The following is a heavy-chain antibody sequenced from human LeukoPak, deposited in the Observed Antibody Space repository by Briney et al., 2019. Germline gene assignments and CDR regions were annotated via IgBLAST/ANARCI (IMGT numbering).Heavy chain of an antibody. V-gene: IGHV3-23*01. D-gene: IGHD2-21*01. CDR3: XXXXXXSCRGAYCYPFDY. Sequence: PGGSLRLSCAASGFPLSSYAMSWVRQAPGKGLEWVSATSSSDAGTYYADSVRGRFTISRDNSKNTLYLQMNSLRLEDAAVYFXXXXXXXSCRGAYCYPFDYWGQGTQVTVSS. J-gene: IGHJ4*02. CDR2: TSSSDAGT. CDR1: GFPLSSYA.